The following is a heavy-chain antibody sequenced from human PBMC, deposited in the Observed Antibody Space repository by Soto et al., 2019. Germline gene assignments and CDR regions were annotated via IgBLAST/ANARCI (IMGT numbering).Heavy chain of an antibody. Sequence: LRLSCAASGFTFSSFDMHWVRQAAGRGLEWVSGFGRVGDRYYSDSVKGRFTVSRDNVENYLYLQMSSLRVGDTAVYFCARRYCSGGDCPGIGFDYWGQGTLVTVSS. CDR2: FGRVGDR. V-gene: IGHV3-13*01. CDR1: GFTFSSFD. J-gene: IGHJ4*02. D-gene: IGHD2-15*01. CDR3: ARRYCSGGDCPGIGFDY.